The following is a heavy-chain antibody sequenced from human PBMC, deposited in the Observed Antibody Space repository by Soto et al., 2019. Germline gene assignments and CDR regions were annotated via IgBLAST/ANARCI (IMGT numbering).Heavy chain of an antibody. Sequence: PGGSLRLSCAASGFTFSSYAMSWVRQAPGKGLGWVSAISGSGGSTYYADSVKGRFTISRDNSKNTLYLQMNSLRAEDTAVYYCAKHLAVAGTVPPTLMDVWGQGTTVTVSS. CDR1: GFTFSSYA. CDR3: AKHLAVAGTVPPTLMDV. D-gene: IGHD6-19*01. J-gene: IGHJ6*02. V-gene: IGHV3-23*01. CDR2: ISGSGGST.